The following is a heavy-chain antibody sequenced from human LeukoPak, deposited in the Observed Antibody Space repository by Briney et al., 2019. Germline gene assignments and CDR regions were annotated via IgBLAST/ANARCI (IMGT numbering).Heavy chain of an antibody. CDR3: ARPKLAGFDY. V-gene: IGHV4-39*01. CDR1: GGSISSSSYY. J-gene: IGHJ4*02. CDR2: IYYSGST. Sequence: SETLSLTCTVSGGSISSSSYYWGWIRQPPGKGLEWIGSIYYSGSTYYNPSLKSRVTISVDTSKNQFSLKLSFVTAADTAVYYCARPKLAGFDYWGQGTLVTVSS.